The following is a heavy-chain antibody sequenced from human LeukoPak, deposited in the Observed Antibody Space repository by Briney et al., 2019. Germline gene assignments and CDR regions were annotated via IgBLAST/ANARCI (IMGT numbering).Heavy chain of an antibody. J-gene: IGHJ4*02. CDR1: GFTFSSYA. CDR3: AKLGQLDY. CDR2: TSGNGGST. Sequence: PGGSLRLSCAASGFTFSSYAMSWVRQAPGKGLEWVSATSGNGGSTYHADSVKGRFTISKDNSKNTLYLQMNSLRAEDTAVYYCAKLGQLDYWGQGTLVTVSS. D-gene: IGHD6-6*01. V-gene: IGHV3-23*01.